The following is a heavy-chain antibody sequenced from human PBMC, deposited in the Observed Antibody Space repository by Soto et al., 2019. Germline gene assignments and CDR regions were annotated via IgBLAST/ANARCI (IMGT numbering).Heavy chain of an antibody. J-gene: IGHJ4*02. CDR2: INHSGST. CDR3: AGAGYSYGYSIDY. CDR1: GGSFSGYY. V-gene: IGHV4-34*01. Sequence: SETLSLTCAVYGGSFSGYYWSWIRQPPGKGLEWIGEINHSGSTNYNPSLNSRVTISVDTSKNQFSLKLSSVTAADTAVYYCAGAGYSYGYSIDYWGQGTLVTVSS. D-gene: IGHD5-18*01.